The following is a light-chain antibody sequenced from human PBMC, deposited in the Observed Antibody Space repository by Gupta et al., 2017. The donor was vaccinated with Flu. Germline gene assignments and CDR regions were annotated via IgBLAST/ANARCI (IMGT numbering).Light chain of an antibody. Sequence: PSSLSASAGDRVTITCQASQEINYYLNWYKQKPGKAPNLLIYEASQVETGVPSRLSGSGSGTDFTLTISSLQPEDIATYYCQQYDSLPHTFGPGTRLEIK. V-gene: IGKV1-33*01. CDR2: EAS. CDR1: QEINYY. CDR3: QQYDSLPHT. J-gene: IGKJ5*01.